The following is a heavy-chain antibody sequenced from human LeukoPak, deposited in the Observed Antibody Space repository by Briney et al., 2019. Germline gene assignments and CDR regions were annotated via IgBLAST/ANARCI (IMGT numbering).Heavy chain of an antibody. CDR2: ISDDGRDT. CDR1: GFTFSTFP. D-gene: IGHD6-6*01. CDR3: ARVGRVSIYPSYMDV. V-gene: IGHV3-30*04. J-gene: IGHJ6*03. Sequence: PGGSLRLSCEASGFTFSTFPMHWVRQTPDKRLEWLAVISDDGRDTYYADSVKGRFTISRDNSKNTLYLQMNSLSPEDTAVVYCARVGRVSIYPSYMDVWGKGTTVTVSS.